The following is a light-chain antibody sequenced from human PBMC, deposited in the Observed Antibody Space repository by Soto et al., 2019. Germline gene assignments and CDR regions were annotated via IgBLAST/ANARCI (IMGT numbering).Light chain of an antibody. Sequence: EIVMTQSPATLSVFPGERATLSCRASQSVSSNLVWYQQKPGQAPKLLIYNTVTRATGIPVRFSGSGSGTEFTLTISSLQSEDLAVYYCQQYNNWQYTFGQGTKLEI. J-gene: IGKJ2*01. CDR2: NTV. CDR3: QQYNNWQYT. CDR1: QSVSSN. V-gene: IGKV3-15*01.